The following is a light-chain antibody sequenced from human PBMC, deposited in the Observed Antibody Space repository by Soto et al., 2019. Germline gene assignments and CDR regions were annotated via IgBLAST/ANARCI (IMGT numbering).Light chain of an antibody. CDR1: QTVSPY. CDR2: DVS. J-gene: IGKJ4*01. CDR3: QQRSNWL. Sequence: ENVLTQSPATLSLSPEETATLSCRASQTVSPYLAWYQQKPGQAPRLLIYDVSNRATGIPARFSGSGSGTDFTLTISSLEPEDFAVYYCQQRSNWLFGGGIKLDIK. V-gene: IGKV3-11*01.